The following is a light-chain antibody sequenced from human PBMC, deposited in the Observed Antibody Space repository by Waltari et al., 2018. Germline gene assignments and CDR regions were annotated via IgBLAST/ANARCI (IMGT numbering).Light chain of an antibody. Sequence: IVMTQSPDSLAVSLGERATLTCKSSQSVLCSSNNKNYLAWYQQKPGQPPKLLIYWASTRESGVPDRFSGSGSGTDFTLTISSLQAEDVAVYYCQQYYSTPPTFGQGTKVEIK. V-gene: IGKV4-1*01. CDR2: WAS. CDR3: QQYYSTPPT. CDR1: QSVLCSSNNKNY. J-gene: IGKJ1*01.